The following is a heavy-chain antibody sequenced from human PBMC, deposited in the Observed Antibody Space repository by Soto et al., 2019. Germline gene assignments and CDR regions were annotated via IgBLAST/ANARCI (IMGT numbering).Heavy chain of an antibody. CDR3: AKDPGIAAFGY. V-gene: IGHV3-30*18. D-gene: IGHD6-13*01. J-gene: IGHJ4*02. CDR2: ISYDGSNK. CDR1: GFTFSSYG. Sequence: QVQLVESGGGVVQPGRSLRLSCAASGFTFSSYGMHWVRQAPGKGLEWVAVISYDGSNKYYADSVKGRFTISRDNSKNTLYLQMNSLRAEDTAVYYCAKDPGIAAFGYWGQGTLVTVSS.